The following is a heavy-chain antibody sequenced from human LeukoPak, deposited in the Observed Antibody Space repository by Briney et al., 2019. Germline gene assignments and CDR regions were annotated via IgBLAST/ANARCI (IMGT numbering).Heavy chain of an antibody. CDR1: GFTFSSYE. CDR2: ISSSGSTV. D-gene: IGHD5-12*01. Sequence: GGSLRLSCAASGFTFSSYEMNWVRQTPGKGLEWLSYISSSGSTVYYADSVKGRFTISRDNAKNSLYLQMNSLRAEDTAVYYCARENGGYDQFDYWGQGTLVTVSS. CDR3: ARENGGYDQFDY. J-gene: IGHJ4*02. V-gene: IGHV3-48*03.